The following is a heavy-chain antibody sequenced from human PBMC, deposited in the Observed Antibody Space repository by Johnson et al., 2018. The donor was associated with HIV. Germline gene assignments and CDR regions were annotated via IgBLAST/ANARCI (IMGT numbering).Heavy chain of an antibody. Sequence: QVQLVESGGGVVQPGRSLRLSCAASGFTFSSYAMHWVRQAPGKGLEWVAVISYDGSNKYYADSVKGRCTISRDNSKNTLYLQMNSRRAEDTAVYYCAREGRLGSYLGGVAFDIWGQGTRVIVSS. CDR2: ISYDGSNK. J-gene: IGHJ3*02. V-gene: IGHV3-30*04. D-gene: IGHD1-26*01. CDR1: GFTFSSYA. CDR3: AREGRLGSYLGGVAFDI.